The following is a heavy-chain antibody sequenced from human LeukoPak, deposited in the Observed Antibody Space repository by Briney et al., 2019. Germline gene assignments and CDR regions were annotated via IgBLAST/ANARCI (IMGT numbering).Heavy chain of an antibody. D-gene: IGHD5-12*01. V-gene: IGHV1-24*01. CDR1: GYTLTELS. J-gene: IGHJ5*02. CDR3: ATVTSGYDWGLRWFDP. Sequence: GASVKVSRKVSGYTLTELSMHWVRQAPGKGLEWMGGFDPEDGETIYAQKFQGRVTMTEDTSTDTAYMELSSLRSEDTAVYYCATVTSGYDWGLRWFDPWGQGTLVTVSS. CDR2: FDPEDGET.